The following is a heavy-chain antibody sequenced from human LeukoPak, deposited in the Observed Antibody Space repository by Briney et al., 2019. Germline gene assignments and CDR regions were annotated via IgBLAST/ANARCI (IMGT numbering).Heavy chain of an antibody. J-gene: IGHJ4*02. CDR1: GFTFSSYA. CDR2: ISGSGGST. D-gene: IGHD1-14*01. CDR3: ASPDAGHIWVFDY. V-gene: IGHV3-23*01. Sequence: GGSLRLSCAASGFTFSSYAMSWVRQAPGKGLEWVSAISGSGGSTYYADSVKGRFTISRDNSKNTLYLQMNSLRAEDTAVYYCASPDAGHIWVFDYWGQGTLDTVSS.